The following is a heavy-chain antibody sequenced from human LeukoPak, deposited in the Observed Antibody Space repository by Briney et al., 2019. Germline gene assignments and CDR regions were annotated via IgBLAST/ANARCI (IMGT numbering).Heavy chain of an antibody. D-gene: IGHD2-21*01. CDR3: AFELPPNRFDP. CDR2: ISGTGGTT. Sequence: GGSLRLSCAASGFAFGNYAMTWVRQAPGKGLEWVSAISGTGGTTYYTDSVKGRFTISRDNSKNTLYLQMNGLRAEDTALYYCAFELPPNRFDPWGQGTLVTVSS. CDR1: GFAFGNYA. V-gene: IGHV3-23*01. J-gene: IGHJ5*02.